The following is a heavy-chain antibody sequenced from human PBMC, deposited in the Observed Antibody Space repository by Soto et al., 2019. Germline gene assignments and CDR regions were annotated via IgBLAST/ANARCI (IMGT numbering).Heavy chain of an antibody. V-gene: IGHV4-4*02. CDR3: ARGCDYFGGGGYPYYYDY. J-gene: IGHJ4*02. CDR2: IYHNGSS. D-gene: IGHD2-21*01. Sequence: QMQLQQSGPGLVKPSGTLSLTCAVSGGSISSNNWWTWVRQPPGKGLEWIGEIYHNGSSNYHPSLKSRITISVEKSKNQFSLNLSSMTAADTAVYYCARGCDYFGGGGYPYYYDYWGRGTLVTVSS. CDR1: GGSISSNNW.